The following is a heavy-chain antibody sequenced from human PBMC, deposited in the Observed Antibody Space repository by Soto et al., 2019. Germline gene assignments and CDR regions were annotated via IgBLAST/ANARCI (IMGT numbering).Heavy chain of an antibody. CDR1: GYTFTGYY. Sequence: ASVKVSCKASGYTFTGYYMHWVRQAPGQGLEWMGWINPNSGGTNYAQKFQGWVTMTRDTSISTAYMELSRLRSDDTAVYYCARDGGIPPAPGQSYYYGSGSYYLGMDVWGQGTTVTVSS. CDR3: ARDGGIPPAPGQSYYYGSGSYYLGMDV. J-gene: IGHJ6*02. V-gene: IGHV1-2*04. D-gene: IGHD3-10*01. CDR2: INPNSGGT.